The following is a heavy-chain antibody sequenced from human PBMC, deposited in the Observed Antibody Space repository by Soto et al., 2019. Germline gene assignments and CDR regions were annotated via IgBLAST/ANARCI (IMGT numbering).Heavy chain of an antibody. CDR3: ARDWVGDLAY. V-gene: IGHV1-18*01. CDR2: ISGYNGDT. CDR1: GYTFTSYG. J-gene: IGHJ4*02. Sequence: QVQLVQSGGEVKQPGASVKVSCKPSGYTFTSYGITWVRQAPGQGLEWMGWISGYNGDTKYVQKFQGRVTLTTETSTNTAYREVRSLRSDETAVYYCARDWVGDLAYWGQGNLVTVSS. D-gene: IGHD4-17*01.